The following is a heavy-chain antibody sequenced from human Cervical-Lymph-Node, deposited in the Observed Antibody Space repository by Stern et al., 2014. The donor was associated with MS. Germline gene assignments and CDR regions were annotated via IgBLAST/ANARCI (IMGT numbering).Heavy chain of an antibody. J-gene: IGHJ3*01. CDR2: INHSGKT. D-gene: IGHD1-1*01. Sequence: QVQLQQWGAGLLRPSETLSLTCAVHGASFTDNYWRWIRQTPGKGLEWIGEINHSGKTHHNPSLRSRVTLSVERSKNQFSLKLNSVTAADTAVYYCARERKVERSARVFVSFDVWGQGTLLTVSS. V-gene: IGHV4-34*01. CDR3: ARERKVERSARVFVSFDV. CDR1: GASFTDNY.